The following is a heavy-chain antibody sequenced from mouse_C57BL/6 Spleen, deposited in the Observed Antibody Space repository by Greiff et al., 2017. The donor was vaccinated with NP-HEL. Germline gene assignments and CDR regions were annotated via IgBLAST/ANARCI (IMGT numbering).Heavy chain of an antibody. Sequence: VQLQQPGAELVKPGASVKLSCKASGYTFTSYWMHWVKQRPGQGLEWIGMIHPNSGSTNYNEKFKSKATLTVDKSSSTAYMQLSSLTSEDSAVYYCAREGYYSNSWFAYWGQGTLVTVSA. D-gene: IGHD2-5*01. J-gene: IGHJ3*01. V-gene: IGHV1-64*01. CDR1: GYTFTSYW. CDR3: AREGYYSNSWFAY. CDR2: IHPNSGST.